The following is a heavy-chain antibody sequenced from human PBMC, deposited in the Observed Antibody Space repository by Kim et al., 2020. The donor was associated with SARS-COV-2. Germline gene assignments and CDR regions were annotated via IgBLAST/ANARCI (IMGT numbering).Heavy chain of an antibody. CDR3: ARLEEGVVAATGGGPNWFAP. Sequence: GESLKISCKGSGYSFTSYWIGWVRQMPGKGLEWVGIIYPGDSDTRYSPSFQGQVTNSADKPISPAYLQWSSLKASDTAMHYCARLEEGVVAATGGGPNWFAPWGQGTLVTVSS. CDR1: GYSFTSYW. V-gene: IGHV5-51*04. D-gene: IGHD2-15*01. CDR2: IYPGDSDT. J-gene: IGHJ5*02.